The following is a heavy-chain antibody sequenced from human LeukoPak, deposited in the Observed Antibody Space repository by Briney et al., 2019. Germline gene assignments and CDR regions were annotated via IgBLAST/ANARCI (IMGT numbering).Heavy chain of an antibody. CDR3: AGSIAVAGTLVIDAFGI. CDR2: IYYSGST. Sequence: SETLSLTCTVSGGSISSYYWSWIRQPPGKGLEWIGYIYYSGSTNYNPSLKSRVTISVDTSKNQFSLKLSSVTAADTAVYYCAGSIAVAGTLVIDAFGIWGRGTMVTVSS. V-gene: IGHV4-59*01. J-gene: IGHJ3*02. CDR1: GGSISSYY. D-gene: IGHD6-19*01.